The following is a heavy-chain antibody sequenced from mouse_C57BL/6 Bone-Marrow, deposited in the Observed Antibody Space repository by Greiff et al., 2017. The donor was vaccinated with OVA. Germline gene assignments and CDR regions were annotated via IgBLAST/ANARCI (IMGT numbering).Heavy chain of an antibody. CDR3: ARDGYFAY. CDR1: GFTFSSYA. Sequence: EVNVVESGGGLVKPGGSLKLSCAASGFTFSSYAMSWVRQSPEKRLEWVAEISSGGSYTYYPDTVTGRFTISRDNAKNTLYLEMSSLRSEDTAMYYCARDGYFAYWGQGTLVTVSA. J-gene: IGHJ3*01. CDR2: ISSGGSYT. V-gene: IGHV5-9-4*01. D-gene: IGHD2-2*01.